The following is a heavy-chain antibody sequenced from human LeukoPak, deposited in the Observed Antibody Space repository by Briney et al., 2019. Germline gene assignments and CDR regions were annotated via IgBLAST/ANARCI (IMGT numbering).Heavy chain of an antibody. V-gene: IGHV3-21*01. Sequence: GGSLRLFCAASGFTFSSQSMNWAPQAPGKGREWVSSISSSSYIYYADSVKGRFTISRDNAKNSVYLQINRQRAEDTAVYYWASVRYSSGGDPADYWGQGTLVTVSS. CDR3: ASVRYSSGGDPADY. CDR1: GFTFSSQS. J-gene: IGHJ4*02. D-gene: IGHD6-19*01. CDR2: ISSSSYI.